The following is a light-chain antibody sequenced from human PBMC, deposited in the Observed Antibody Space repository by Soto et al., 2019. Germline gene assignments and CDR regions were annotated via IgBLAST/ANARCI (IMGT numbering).Light chain of an antibody. CDR1: SSNIERNI. V-gene: IGLV1-44*01. Sequence: QPVLTQPPSASRTPGQGITISCSGSSSNIERNIVNWYQQLPGTAPKLLIYSNSQRPSGVPDRFSGSKSGTSASLVISGLQSEDEADYYCAAWDDSLNGQLFGGGTKLTVL. J-gene: IGLJ3*02. CDR2: SNS. CDR3: AAWDDSLNGQL.